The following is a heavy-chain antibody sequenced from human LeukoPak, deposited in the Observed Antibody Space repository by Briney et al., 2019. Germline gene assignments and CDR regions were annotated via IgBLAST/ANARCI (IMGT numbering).Heavy chain of an antibody. J-gene: IGHJ1*01. CDR2: ISYDGSNK. Sequence: PGGSLRLSCADSGFTFSSYAMQWVRRAPGKGLEWVEVISYDGSNKYYADSVKGRFTISRINSKNTLYLQMNSLRAEDTAVYYCARDQLAFRPGLGDWGQGTLVTVSS. D-gene: IGHD3-16*02. CDR1: GFTFSSYA. CDR3: ARDQLAFRPGLGD. V-gene: IGHV3-30-3*01.